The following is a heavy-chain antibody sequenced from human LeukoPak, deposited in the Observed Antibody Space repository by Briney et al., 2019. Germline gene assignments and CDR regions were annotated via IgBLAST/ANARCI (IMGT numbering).Heavy chain of an antibody. V-gene: IGHV1-8*02. CDR1: GYTFTSYD. CDR2: MNPNSGNT. D-gene: IGHD6-6*01. Sequence: ASVKVSCKASGYTFTSYDINWVRQATGQGLEWMGWMNPNSGNTGYAQKFQGRVTMTRDTSTSTVYMELSSLRSEDTAVYYCARAYSSSSGGDYWGPGTLVTVSS. J-gene: IGHJ4*02. CDR3: ARAYSSSSGGDY.